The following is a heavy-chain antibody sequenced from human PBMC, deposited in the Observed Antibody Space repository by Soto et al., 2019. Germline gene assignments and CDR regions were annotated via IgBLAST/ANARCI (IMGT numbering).Heavy chain of an antibody. Sequence: PGGSLRLSRAASGFTFSSYGMPWVRQAPGKGREWVAVIWYDGSNKYYADSVKGRFTISRDNAKNTLYLQMNSLRAEDTAVYYCARDHYYDSSGSLDYGGQGTLVTVSS. CDR3: ARDHYYDSSGSLDY. D-gene: IGHD3-22*01. CDR2: IWYDGSNK. V-gene: IGHV3-33*01. J-gene: IGHJ4*02. CDR1: GFTFSSYG.